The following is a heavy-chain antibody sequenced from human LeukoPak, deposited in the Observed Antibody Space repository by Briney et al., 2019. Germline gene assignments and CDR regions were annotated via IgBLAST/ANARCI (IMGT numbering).Heavy chain of an antibody. Sequence: ASVKVSCKASGYTFTGYYMHWVRQAPGQGLEWMGWIDPNTGGTNYAQKFQGRVTMTRDTSISTAYMELSSLRSEDTAVYYCAFYGQGFDYWGQGTLVTVSS. CDR1: GYTFTGYY. D-gene: IGHD3-10*01. J-gene: IGHJ4*02. CDR3: AFYGQGFDY. CDR2: IDPNTGGT. V-gene: IGHV1-2*02.